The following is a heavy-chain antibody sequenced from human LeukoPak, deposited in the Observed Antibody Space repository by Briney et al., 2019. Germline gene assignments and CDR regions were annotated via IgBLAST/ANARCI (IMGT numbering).Heavy chain of an antibody. J-gene: IGHJ4*02. CDR3: AGVDTATVRLDY. CDR1: GGSISSSSYY. V-gene: IGHV4-39*07. CDR2: IYYSGST. Sequence: SETLSLTCTVSGGSISSSSYYWGWIRQPPGKGLEWIGSIYYSGSTYYNPSLKSRVTISVDTPKNQFSLKLSSVTAADTAVYYCAGVDTATVRLDYWGQGTLVTVSS. D-gene: IGHD5-18*01.